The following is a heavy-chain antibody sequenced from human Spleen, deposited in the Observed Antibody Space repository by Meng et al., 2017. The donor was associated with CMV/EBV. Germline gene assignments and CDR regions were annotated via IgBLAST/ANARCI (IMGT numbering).Heavy chain of an antibody. D-gene: IGHD4-23*01. CDR1: GFTFSSYA. Sequence: GESLKISCAASGFTFSSYAMSWVRQAPGKGLEWVSAISGSGGSTYYADSVKGRFTISRDNSKNTLYLQMNSLRAEDTAVYYCAKDLDYGGNSDDPTPIDYWGQGTLVTVSS. CDR2: ISGSGGST. V-gene: IGHV3-23*01. CDR3: AKDLDYGGNSDDPTPIDY. J-gene: IGHJ4*02.